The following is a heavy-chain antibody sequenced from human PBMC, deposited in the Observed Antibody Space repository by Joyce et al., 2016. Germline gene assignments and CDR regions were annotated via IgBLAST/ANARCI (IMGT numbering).Heavy chain of an antibody. CDR1: GFTFSSYW. CDR2: ISSDESST. CDR3: ARTGGSYYDYYYYGLDV. D-gene: IGHD1-26*01. J-gene: IGHJ6*02. Sequence: EVQLVESGGGLVQPGGSLRLSCTASGFTFSSYWMHWGRQVSGKGLVWVSHISSDESSTSYADSVKGRFTISRDNAKNTLYLHMNSLRTEDTAVYYCARTGGSYYDYYYYGLDVWGQGTTVIVSS. V-gene: IGHV3-74*01.